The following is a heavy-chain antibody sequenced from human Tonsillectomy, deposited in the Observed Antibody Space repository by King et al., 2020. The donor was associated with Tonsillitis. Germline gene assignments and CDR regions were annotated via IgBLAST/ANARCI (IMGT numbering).Heavy chain of an antibody. D-gene: IGHD2-15*01. J-gene: IGHJ4*02. CDR3: ASVFGGSRPFDY. V-gene: IGHV1-46*01. CDR1: GYTFTSHY. Sequence: QLVQSGAEVKKPRASVIISCTASGYTFTSHYMHWMRQAPGQGLEWMGIINPDGGSTIYAQKFQGRVTMTTDTSTSTVYMELSSLRSEDTAVYYCASVFGGSRPFDYWGQGTLVTVSS. CDR2: INPDGGST.